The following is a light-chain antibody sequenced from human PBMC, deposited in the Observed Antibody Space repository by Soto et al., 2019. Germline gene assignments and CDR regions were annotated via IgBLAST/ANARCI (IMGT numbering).Light chain of an antibody. Sequence: EHVLTQSPGTLSLSPGERATLSCRASHTISSSYLAWYQQKPGQAPRLLMYGISRRATGIPDRFSGSGSGTDFTLTITRLEPEDFAVYCCQQCVTSSPRTFGQGTKVDIK. J-gene: IGKJ1*01. CDR3: QQCVTSSPRT. V-gene: IGKV3-20*01. CDR1: HTISSSY. CDR2: GIS.